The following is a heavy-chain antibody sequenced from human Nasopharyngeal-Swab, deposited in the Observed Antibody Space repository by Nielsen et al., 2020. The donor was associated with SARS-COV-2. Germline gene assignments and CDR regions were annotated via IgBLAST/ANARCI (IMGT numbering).Heavy chain of an antibody. CDR2: IYYSGST. D-gene: IGHD3-22*01. CDR3: ARDYYDSSGYYGGFDP. Sequence: REAPGKGSEWIGYIYYSGSTYYNPSLKSRVTISVDTSKNQFSLKLSSVTAADTAVYYCARDYYDSSGYYGGFDPWGQGTLVTVSS. V-gene: IGHV4-30-4*01. J-gene: IGHJ5*02.